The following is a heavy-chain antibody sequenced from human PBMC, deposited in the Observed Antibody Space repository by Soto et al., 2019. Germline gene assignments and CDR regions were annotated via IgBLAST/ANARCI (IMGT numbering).Heavy chain of an antibody. D-gene: IGHD3-22*01. CDR1: GDSISNSRFY. J-gene: IGHJ5*01. V-gene: IGHV4-39*01. CDR3: ARDFFDSSDYTTNCCDS. Sequence: PSETLSLTCSVSGDSISNSRFYWAWIRQPPGEGLEWIGSIYHTGNAYYNPSLKSRVTISVDTSKNQFSLKLTSVTAADAALYYCARDFFDSSDYTTNCCDSWGKGTLVIVSS. CDR2: IYHTGNA.